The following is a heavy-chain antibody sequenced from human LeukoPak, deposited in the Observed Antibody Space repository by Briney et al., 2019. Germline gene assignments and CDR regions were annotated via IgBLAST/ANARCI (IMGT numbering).Heavy chain of an antibody. D-gene: IGHD1-26*01. CDR3: ARDPPEWELPHDY. J-gene: IGHJ4*02. Sequence: VGSPRPSCAASVFTSSTVWTHSVCAAPEGGLVCVSRITSVVSRTSYADSVKGRFTISRDNAKNTLYLQMNSLRAEDTAVYYCARDPPEWELPHDYWGQGTLVTVSS. CDR2: ITSVVSRT. CDR1: VFTSSTVW. V-gene: IGHV3-74*01.